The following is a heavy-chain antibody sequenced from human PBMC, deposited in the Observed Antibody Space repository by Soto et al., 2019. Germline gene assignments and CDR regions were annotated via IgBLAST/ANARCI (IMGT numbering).Heavy chain of an antibody. V-gene: IGHV4-61*08. Sequence: LSLSCTLCRGCVNSTGYYWTWIRQPPGKGLEWIGYIHYSGSTNYNPSLKSRVAMSVDTSKNHFSLKLSSLTAADTAVYYCARAWEPPYLHYWGQ. CDR3: ARAWEPPYLHY. J-gene: IGHJ4*02. CDR2: IHYSGST. D-gene: IGHD1-26*01. CDR1: RGCVNSTGYY.